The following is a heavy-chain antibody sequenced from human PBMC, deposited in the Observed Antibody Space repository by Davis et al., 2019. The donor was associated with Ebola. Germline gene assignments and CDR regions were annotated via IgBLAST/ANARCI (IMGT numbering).Heavy chain of an antibody. J-gene: IGHJ6*04. CDR1: GFTFSKYA. D-gene: IGHD3-3*01. V-gene: IGHV3-23*01. Sequence: GESLKISCAASGFTFSKYAMTWVRQAPGKGLEWVSAISGSGGSTYYADSVKGRFTISRDNSKKTLYLQMNSLRAEDTAVYYCAKSGLSFGVVKYHYGMDAWGKGTTVTVSS. CDR3: AKSGLSFGVVKYHYGMDA. CDR2: ISGSGGST.